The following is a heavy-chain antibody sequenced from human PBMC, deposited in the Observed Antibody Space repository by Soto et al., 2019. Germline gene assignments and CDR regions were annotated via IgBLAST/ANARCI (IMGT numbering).Heavy chain of an antibody. CDR3: ARAGYGYGADH. D-gene: IGHD5-18*01. J-gene: IGHJ4*02. CDR1: GFTFSSYG. Sequence: QVQLVESGGGVVQPGRSLRLSCAASGFTFSSYGMHWVRQAPGKGLEWVAVIWYDGSNKYYADSVKGRFTISRDNSKNTLYLQMNSLRAEDTAVYYCARAGYGYGADHWGQGTLVTVSS. CDR2: IWYDGSNK. V-gene: IGHV3-33*01.